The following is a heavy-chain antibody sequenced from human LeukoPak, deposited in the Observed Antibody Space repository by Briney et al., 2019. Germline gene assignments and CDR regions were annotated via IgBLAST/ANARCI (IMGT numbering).Heavy chain of an antibody. J-gene: IGHJ4*02. CDR3: GSSPPQNYYDSSGYFDY. CDR2: VYYSEST. V-gene: IGHV4-59*01. CDR1: GGSISSYY. D-gene: IGHD3-22*01. Sequence: SETLSLTCTVSGGSISSYYWTWIRQPPGKGLEWIGYVYYSESTNYNPSLKSRVTISLDTSKSQFSLRPNSVTAADTAVYYCGSSPPQNYYDSSGYFDYWGQGTLVTVSS.